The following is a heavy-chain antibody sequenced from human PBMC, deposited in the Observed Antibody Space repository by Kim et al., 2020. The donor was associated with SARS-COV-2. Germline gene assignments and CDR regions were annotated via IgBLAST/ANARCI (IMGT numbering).Heavy chain of an antibody. CDR2: ISGSGGST. D-gene: IGHD3-3*01. Sequence: GGSLRLSCAASGFTFSSYAMSWVRQAPGKGLEWVSAISGSGGSTYYADSVKGRFTISRDNSKNTLYLQMNSLRAEDTAVYYCAKMPGGIFGVVISSWFDPWGQGTLVTVSS. CDR3: AKMPGGIFGVVISSWFDP. V-gene: IGHV3-23*01. CDR1: GFTFSSYA. J-gene: IGHJ5*02.